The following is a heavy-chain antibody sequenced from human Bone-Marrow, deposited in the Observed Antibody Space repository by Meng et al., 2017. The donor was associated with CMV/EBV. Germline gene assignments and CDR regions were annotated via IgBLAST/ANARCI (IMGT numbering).Heavy chain of an antibody. V-gene: IGHV4-61*01. Sequence: SETLSLTCTVSGGSISSSSYYWSWIRQPPGKGLEWIGYIYYSGSTNYNPSLKSRVTISVDTSKNQFSLKLSSVTAADTAVYYCARGGGRGKVLVWGQGTLVTVSS. CDR2: IYYSGST. CDR3: ARGGGRGKVLV. J-gene: IGHJ4*02. CDR1: GGSISSSSYY. D-gene: IGHD3-16*01.